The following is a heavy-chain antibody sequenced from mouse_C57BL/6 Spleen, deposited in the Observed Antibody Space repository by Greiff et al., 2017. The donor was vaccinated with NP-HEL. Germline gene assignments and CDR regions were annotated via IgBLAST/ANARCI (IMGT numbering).Heavy chain of an antibody. J-gene: IGHJ3*01. CDR3: GRGKVYSDYEAWFAY. CDR1: GYTFTSYW. Sequence: QVQLQQPGAELVRPGSSVKLSCKASGYTFTSYWMDWVKQRPGQGLEWIGNIYPSDSETHYNQKFKDKATLTVDKSSSTAYMQLSSLTSEDSAVDYCGRGKVYSDYEAWFAYWGQGTLVTVSA. CDR2: IYPSDSET. D-gene: IGHD2-13*01. V-gene: IGHV1-61*01.